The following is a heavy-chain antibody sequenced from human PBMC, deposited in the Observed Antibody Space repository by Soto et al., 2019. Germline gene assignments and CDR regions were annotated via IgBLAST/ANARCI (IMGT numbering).Heavy chain of an antibody. J-gene: IGHJ4*02. Sequence: APVKVSWKDSGFAFTSNGISWVRQAPGQGLEWMGWISAYNGNTNYAQKLQGRVTMTTDTSTSTAYMELRSLRSDDTAVYFCARDPSHYYDSSGYFGYWGQGTLVTVSS. D-gene: IGHD3-22*01. CDR1: GFAFTSNG. CDR2: ISAYNGNT. CDR3: ARDPSHYYDSSGYFGY. V-gene: IGHV1-18*01.